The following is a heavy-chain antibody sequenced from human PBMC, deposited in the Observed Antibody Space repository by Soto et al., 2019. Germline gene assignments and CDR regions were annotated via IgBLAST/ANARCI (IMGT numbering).Heavy chain of an antibody. J-gene: IGHJ6*04. D-gene: IGHD1-1*01. CDR1: GFTFSSYE. Sequence: GGSLRLSCAASGFTFSSYEMNWVRQAPGKGLEWVSYISSSGSTIYYADSVKGRFTISRDNAKNSLYLQMNSLRAEDTAVYYCARDTTNYYYGMDVWGKGTKVTVSS. V-gene: IGHV3-48*03. CDR3: ARDTTNYYYGMDV. CDR2: ISSSGSTI.